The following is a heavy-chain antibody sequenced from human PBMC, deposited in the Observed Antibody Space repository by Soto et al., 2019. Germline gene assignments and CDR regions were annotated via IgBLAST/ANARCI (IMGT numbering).Heavy chain of an antibody. CDR1: GGSFSSYN. CDR3: ASDPAVTNAVIRMAY. D-gene: IGHD3-10*01. Sequence: QVQLVQSGAEVKKPGSSVKVSCKTSGGSFSSYNYNWVRQAPGQGLEWMGRIIPFANIANYGQAFQDRVTISADTSASTFSMKLRSLTAEDTALYYCASDPAVTNAVIRMAYWGQGTLVTVSS. CDR2: IIPFANIA. J-gene: IGHJ4*02. V-gene: IGHV1-69*02.